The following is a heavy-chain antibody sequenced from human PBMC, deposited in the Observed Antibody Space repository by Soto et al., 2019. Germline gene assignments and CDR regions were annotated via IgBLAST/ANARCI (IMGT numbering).Heavy chain of an antibody. CDR2: IYYSGST. Sequence: SETLSLTCTVSGGSISSSSYYWGWIRQPPGKGLEWIGSIYYSGSTYYNPSLKSRVTISVDTSKNQFSLKLSSVTAADTAVYYCARPGVWGIFGVGNSYGMDVWGKGSTVSVGS. CDR1: GGSISSSSYY. J-gene: IGHJ6*04. CDR3: ARPGVWGIFGVGNSYGMDV. D-gene: IGHD3-3*01. V-gene: IGHV4-39*01.